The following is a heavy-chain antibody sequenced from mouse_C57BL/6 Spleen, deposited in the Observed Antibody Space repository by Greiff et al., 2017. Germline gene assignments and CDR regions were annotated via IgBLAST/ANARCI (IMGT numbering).Heavy chain of an antibody. J-gene: IGHJ1*03. Sequence: QVQLQQSGAELVRPGASVTLSCKASGYTFTDYEMHWVKQTPVHGLEWIGAIDPETGGTAYNQKFKGKATLTADKSSSTAYMVLRSLTSEDSAVYYCTPIATVVATFWYFDVWGTGTTVTVSS. D-gene: IGHD1-1*01. CDR2: IDPETGGT. CDR3: TPIATVVATFWYFDV. V-gene: IGHV1-15*01. CDR1: GYTFTDYE.